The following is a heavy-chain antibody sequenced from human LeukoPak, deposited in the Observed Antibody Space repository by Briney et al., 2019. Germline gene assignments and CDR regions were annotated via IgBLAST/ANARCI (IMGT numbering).Heavy chain of an antibody. D-gene: IGHD3-10*01. CDR3: AREGSTMVRDYFDY. J-gene: IGHJ4*02. CDR2: MNPNSGNT. V-gene: IGHV1-8*01. Sequence: ASVKVSCKASGYTFTSYDINWVRQATGQGLEWMGWMNPNSGNTGYAQKFQGRVTMTRNTSISTAYMELSSLRFEDTAVYYCAREGSTMVRDYFDYWGQGTLVTVSS. CDR1: GYTFTSYD.